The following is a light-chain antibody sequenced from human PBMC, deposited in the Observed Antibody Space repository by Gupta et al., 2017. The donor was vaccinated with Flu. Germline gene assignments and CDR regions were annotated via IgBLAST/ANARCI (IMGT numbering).Light chain of an antibody. CDR1: SRDVGNYNY. J-gene: IGLJ1*01. CDR2: DVS. V-gene: IGLV2-14*03. CDR3: SSYTISSSYL. Sequence: QSALTPPASVSGSPGQSITISCTGTSRDVGNYNYVSWYQQHPGKAPKLMIYDVSKRPSGISNRFSGSKSGNTASLTXSXLKAEDXADYYCSSYTISSSYLFGIGTKVSVL.